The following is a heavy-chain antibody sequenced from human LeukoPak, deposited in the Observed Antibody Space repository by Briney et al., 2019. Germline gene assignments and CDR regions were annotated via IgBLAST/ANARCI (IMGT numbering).Heavy chain of an antibody. D-gene: IGHD2/OR15-2a*01. J-gene: IGHJ6*02. Sequence: GGSLRLSCAASGFTFSTYSMNWVRQAPGKGLEWVSYISSSISSIHYADSVRGRFTISRDNAKNSLYLQINSPRDEDTAVYYSARAFYGDYGMDVWGQGTTVTVSS. V-gene: IGHV3-48*02. CDR2: ISSSISSI. CDR1: GFTFSTYS. CDR3: ARAFYGDYGMDV.